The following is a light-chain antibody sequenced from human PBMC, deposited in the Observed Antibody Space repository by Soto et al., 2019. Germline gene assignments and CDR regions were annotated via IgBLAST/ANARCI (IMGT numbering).Light chain of an antibody. CDR1: PSVSST. Sequence: EIVMTQSPATLSVSPGERATLSCRASPSVSSTLAWYQQKPGQAPRLLIYGASTRATGIPARFSGSGSGTEFTLTISSLQSEDFAVYYCQQYNNWLTFGGGTKVEIK. CDR2: GAS. J-gene: IGKJ4*01. CDR3: QQYNNWLT. V-gene: IGKV3D-15*01.